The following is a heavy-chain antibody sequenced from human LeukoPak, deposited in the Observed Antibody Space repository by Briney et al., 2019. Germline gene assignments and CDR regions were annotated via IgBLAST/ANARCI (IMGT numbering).Heavy chain of an antibody. J-gene: IGHJ4*02. Sequence: ASVKVSCKAYVYIFTSYYMHWVRQAPGQGLERMGIINPSGGSTSYAQKFQGRVTMTRDTSTSTVYMELSSLRSEDTAVYYCARNGLVVPAAGPRDYWGQGTLVTVSS. V-gene: IGHV1-46*01. CDR3: ARNGLVVPAAGPRDY. D-gene: IGHD2-2*01. CDR1: VYIFTSYY. CDR2: INPSGGST.